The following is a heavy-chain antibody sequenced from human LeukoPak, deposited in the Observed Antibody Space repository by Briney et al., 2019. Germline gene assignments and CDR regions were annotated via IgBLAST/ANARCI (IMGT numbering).Heavy chain of an antibody. V-gene: IGHV1-46*01. J-gene: IGHJ4*02. CDR3: ARWDEYTYGQPQGGSLDY. CDR2: INPSGGST. CDR1: GYTFTIYY. D-gene: IGHD5-18*01. Sequence: ASVKVSSKASGYTFTIYYMHWVRQAPGQGLEWMGIINPSGGSTSYAQKFQGRVTMTRETSTRTVYMELSSLRSEDTGVYYCARWDEYTYGQPQGGSLDYWGQGTLVIVSS.